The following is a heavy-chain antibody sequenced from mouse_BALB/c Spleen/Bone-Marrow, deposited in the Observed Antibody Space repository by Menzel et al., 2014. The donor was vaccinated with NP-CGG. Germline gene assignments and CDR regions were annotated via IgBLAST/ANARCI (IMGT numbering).Heavy chain of an antibody. CDR2: IYYNGTI. Sequence: DVKLQESGPSLVKPSQTVSLTCTVTGISITTGNYRWSWIRQFPGNKLEWIGYIYYNGTITYNPSLTSRTTITRDTSKNQFFLEMNSLTAEDTATYYCARLYYGDWGQGTTLTVSS. CDR1: GISITTGNYR. CDR3: ARLYYGD. J-gene: IGHJ2*01. V-gene: IGHV3-5*02. D-gene: IGHD1-2*01.